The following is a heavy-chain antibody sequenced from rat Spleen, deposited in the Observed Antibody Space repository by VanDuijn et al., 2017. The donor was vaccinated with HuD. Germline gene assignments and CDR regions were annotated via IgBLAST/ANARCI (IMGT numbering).Heavy chain of an antibody. CDR2: ITHNDGST. CDR1: GFTFNNYW. V-gene: IGHV5-31*01. D-gene: IGHD1-6*01. Sequence: EVQLVESGGGLVQPGRSLKLSCVASGFTFNNYWMTWIRQAPGKGLEWVATITHNDGSTYYPDSVKGRFTISRDNAKSTLYLQMNSLRSEDTASYYCARQYYEVMDAWGQGASVTVSS. CDR3: ARQYYEVMDA. J-gene: IGHJ4*01.